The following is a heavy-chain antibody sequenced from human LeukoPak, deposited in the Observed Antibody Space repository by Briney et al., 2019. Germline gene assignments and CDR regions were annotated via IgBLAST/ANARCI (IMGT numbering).Heavy chain of an antibody. J-gene: IGHJ4*02. CDR1: GFTFSSYA. V-gene: IGHV3-30*04. CDR2: ISYDGSNK. D-gene: IGHD2-21*01. Sequence: GRSLRLSCAASGFTFSSYAMHWVRQAPGKGLEWVAVISYDGSNKYYADSVKGRFTISRDNSKNTLYLQMDSLRGEDTAVYYCAKDFRIGYSAHFDYWGQGALVTVSS. CDR3: AKDFRIGYSAHFDY.